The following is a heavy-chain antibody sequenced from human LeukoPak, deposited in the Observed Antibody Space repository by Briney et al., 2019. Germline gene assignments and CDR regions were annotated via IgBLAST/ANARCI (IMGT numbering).Heavy chain of an antibody. J-gene: IGHJ6*03. CDR1: GFTFSSYS. CDR2: ISSSSSTI. Sequence: PGGSLRLSCAASGFTFSSYSMNWVRQAPGKGLEWVSYISSSSSTIYYADSVKGRFTISRDNAKNSLYLQMNSLRAEDTAVYYCARDRDYSRPRPYYMDVWGKGTTVTVSS. CDR3: ARDRDYSRPRPYYMDV. V-gene: IGHV3-48*04. D-gene: IGHD4-11*01.